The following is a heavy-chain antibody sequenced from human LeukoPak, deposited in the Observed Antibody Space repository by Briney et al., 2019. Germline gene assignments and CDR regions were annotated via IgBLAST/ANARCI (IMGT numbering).Heavy chain of an antibody. J-gene: IGHJ3*02. CDR2: ISNDESNK. CDR3: AKDTGPDRALELFDI. Sequence: EGSLRLSCAASGFTFSSYGMHWVRQAPGKGLEWVAVISNDESNKCYADSVKGRFTVSRNNSKHTLYLQMNSLRVEDTAVYFCAKDTGPDRALELFDIWGQGTMVTVSS. D-gene: IGHD1-26*01. V-gene: IGHV3-30*18. CDR1: GFTFSSYG.